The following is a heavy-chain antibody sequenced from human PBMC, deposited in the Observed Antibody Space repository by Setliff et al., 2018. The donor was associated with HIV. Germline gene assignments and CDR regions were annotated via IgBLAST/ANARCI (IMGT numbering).Heavy chain of an antibody. CDR2: ISYTGST. CDR3: ARVGSGDDY. D-gene: IGHD3-10*01. Sequence: PSETLSLTCTVPGGSINRSNYYWGWIRQPPGKGLEWIGTISYTGSTYYDPSLKSRVTISLDTSKNQFFLKLSSVTAPDTAVYYCARVGSGDDYWGQGTLVTVSS. V-gene: IGHV4-39*02. CDR1: GGSINRSNYY. J-gene: IGHJ4*02.